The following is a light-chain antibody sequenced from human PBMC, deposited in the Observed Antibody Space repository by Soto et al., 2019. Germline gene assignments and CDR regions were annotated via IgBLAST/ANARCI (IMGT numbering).Light chain of an antibody. V-gene: IGKV3-11*01. CDR2: DVS. CDR3: QQRSNWPPT. CDR1: HTVANF. Sequence: DTELIQSPATLSLSPGERATLSCRASHTVANFLAGYQHKAGQAPRLLIYDVSNRATGIPARFSGSGSGTDFTLTISSLEPDDFAVYYCQQRSNWPPTFGGGTNVEIK. J-gene: IGKJ4*01.